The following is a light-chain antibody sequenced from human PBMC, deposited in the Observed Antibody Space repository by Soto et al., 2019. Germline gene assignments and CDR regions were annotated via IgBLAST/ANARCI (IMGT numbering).Light chain of an antibody. Sequence: EIVLTQSPATLSLSPGERATLSCRASQSVTNYLAWYQQNPGQAPRLLIYDASNRATGIPARFSGSGSGTDFTLTISSLEPEYFAVYYCQQRSNWPSGTFGQGTKVEIK. J-gene: IGKJ1*01. CDR3: QQRSNWPSGT. CDR2: DAS. V-gene: IGKV3-11*01. CDR1: QSVTNY.